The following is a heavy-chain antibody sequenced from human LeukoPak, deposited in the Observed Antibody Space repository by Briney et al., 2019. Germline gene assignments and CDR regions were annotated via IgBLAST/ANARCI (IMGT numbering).Heavy chain of an antibody. CDR1: GYSISTGYY. V-gene: IGHV4-38-2*02. CDR2: FYHGGST. D-gene: IGHD3-10*01. CDR3: ARDPAPVRGVIIDYFDY. J-gene: IGHJ4*02. Sequence: SETLSLTCTVSGYSISTGYYWDWIRQPPGKGLEWIGTFYHGGSTYYNPSLKSRVTISVDTSKNQFPLNLTSVTAADTAVYYCARDPAPVRGVIIDYFDYWGQGTLVTVSS.